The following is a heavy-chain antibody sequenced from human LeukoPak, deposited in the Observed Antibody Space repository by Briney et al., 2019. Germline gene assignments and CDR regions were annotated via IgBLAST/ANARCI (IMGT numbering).Heavy chain of an antibody. CDR3: ARDRDSSGWSQNWFDP. J-gene: IGHJ5*02. CDR1: GGSFSGYY. V-gene: IGHV4-34*01. CDR2: INHSGST. Sequence: SETLSLTCAVYGGSFSGYYWSWIRQPPGKGLEWIGEINHSGSTNYNPSLKSRVTISVDTSKNQFSLKLSSVTAADTAVYYCARDRDSSGWSQNWFDPWGQGTLVTVSS. D-gene: IGHD6-19*01.